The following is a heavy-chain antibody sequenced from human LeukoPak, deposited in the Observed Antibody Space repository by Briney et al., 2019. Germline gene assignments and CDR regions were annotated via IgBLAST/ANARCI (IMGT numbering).Heavy chain of an antibody. Sequence: ASVKVSCKASGYTFTSYDINWVRQATGQGLEWRGWMNPNSGNTGYAQKFQGRVTMTRNTSISTAYMELSSLRSEDTAVYYCARASYDSSGYYYDAFDIWGQGTMVTVSS. V-gene: IGHV1-8*01. D-gene: IGHD3-22*01. CDR2: MNPNSGNT. CDR1: GYTFTSYD. J-gene: IGHJ3*02. CDR3: ARASYDSSGYYYDAFDI.